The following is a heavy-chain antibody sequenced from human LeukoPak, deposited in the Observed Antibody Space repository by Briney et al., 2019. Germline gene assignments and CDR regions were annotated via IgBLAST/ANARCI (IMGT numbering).Heavy chain of an antibody. CDR3: ARRIKVGALDY. D-gene: IGHD1-26*01. J-gene: IGHJ4*02. CDR1: GGSISSYY. V-gene: IGHV4-59*08. CDR2: IYYSGST. Sequence: SSETLSPTCTVSGGSISSYYWSWIRQPPGKGLEWIGYIYYSGSTNYNPSLKSRVTISVDTSKNQFSLKLSSVTAADTAVYYCARRIKVGALDYWGQGTLVTVSS.